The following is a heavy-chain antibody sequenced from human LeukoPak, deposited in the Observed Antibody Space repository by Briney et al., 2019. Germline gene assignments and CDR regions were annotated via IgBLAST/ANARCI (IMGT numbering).Heavy chain of an antibody. CDR3: ARDPGYRGESGWFDP. CDR2: ISKDGSHK. Sequence: GGSLRLSCAASGFTFSSYVMHWVRQAPGKGLEWVAVISKDGSHKYYADSVRGRFTIYRDNSKNTLYLQMNSLRDEDTAVYYCARDPGYRGESGWFDPWGQGTQVTVSS. D-gene: IGHD5-18*01. J-gene: IGHJ5*02. V-gene: IGHV3-30*04. CDR1: GFTFSSYV.